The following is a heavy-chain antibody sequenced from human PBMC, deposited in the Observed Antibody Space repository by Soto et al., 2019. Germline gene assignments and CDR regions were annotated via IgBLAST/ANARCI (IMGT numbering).Heavy chain of an antibody. CDR3: AKDPVLRYFDWFPYYFDY. D-gene: IGHD3-9*01. CDR1: GFTFSSYA. J-gene: IGHJ4*02. CDR2: ISGSGGST. V-gene: IGHV3-23*01. Sequence: GESLKISCAASGFTFSSYAMSWVRQAPGRGLEWVSAISGSGGSTYYADSVKGRFTISRDNSKNTLYLQMNSLRAEDTAVYYCAKDPVLRYFDWFPYYFDYWGQGTLVTVSS.